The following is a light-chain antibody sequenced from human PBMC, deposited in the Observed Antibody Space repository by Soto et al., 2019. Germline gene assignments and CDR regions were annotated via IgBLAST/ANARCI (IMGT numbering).Light chain of an antibody. V-gene: IGLV2-8*01. J-gene: IGLJ1*01. CDR3: SSYSSSSTLYV. CDR1: SSDVGGYDY. Sequence: QSALTQPPSASGSPGQSVTISCTGTSSDVGGYDYVSWYQQHPGKAPKLMIYDVIKRSSGVPDRFSGSKSGNTASLTISGLQAEDEADYYCSSYSSSSTLYVFGTGTKLTVL. CDR2: DVI.